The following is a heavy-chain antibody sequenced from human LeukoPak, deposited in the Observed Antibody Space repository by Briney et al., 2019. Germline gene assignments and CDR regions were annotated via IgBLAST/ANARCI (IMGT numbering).Heavy chain of an antibody. CDR2: ISWNSGSI. V-gene: IGHV3-9*01. Sequence: GGSLRLSCAASGFTFDDYAMHWVRQAPGKGLEWVSGISWNSGSIGYADSVKGRFTISRDNSKNTLYLQMNSLRAEDTAVYYCARTTRYDSSGYYYAALDYWGQGTLVTVSS. J-gene: IGHJ4*02. CDR3: ARTTRYDSSGYYYAALDY. CDR1: GFTFDDYA. D-gene: IGHD3-22*01.